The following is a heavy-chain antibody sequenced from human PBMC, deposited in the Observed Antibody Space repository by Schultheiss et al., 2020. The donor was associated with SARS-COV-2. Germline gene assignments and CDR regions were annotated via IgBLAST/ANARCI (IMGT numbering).Heavy chain of an antibody. D-gene: IGHD6-13*01. CDR1: GFTFRNYW. J-gene: IGHJ5*02. V-gene: IGHV3-74*01. CDR2: INSDGSAS. Sequence: GGSLRLSCAGSGFTFRNYWMHWVRQIPGKGLVWVSRINSDGSASSYADSVQGRFTVSRDNAGNTLYLQMNNLRVEDTAIYYCARARAEQHLPFSWGPIPHPTAWFDPWGQGTLVTVAS. CDR3: ARARAEQHLPFSWGPIPHPTAWFDP.